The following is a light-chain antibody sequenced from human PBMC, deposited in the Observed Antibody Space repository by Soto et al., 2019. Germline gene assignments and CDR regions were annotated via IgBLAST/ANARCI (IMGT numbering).Light chain of an antibody. J-gene: IGKJ5*01. CDR2: AAS. CDR1: QGISSY. Sequence: DIQLTQSPSFLSASVGDRVTITCRASQGISSYLAWYQQKPGKAPKLLIYAASSLQSGVPSRSSGSGSGTDFTLTISSLQPEDFATYHCQQSYSIPITFGQGTRLEIK. V-gene: IGKV1-39*01. CDR3: QQSYSIPIT.